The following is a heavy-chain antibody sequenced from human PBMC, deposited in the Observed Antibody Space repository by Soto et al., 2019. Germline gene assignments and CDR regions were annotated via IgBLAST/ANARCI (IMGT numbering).Heavy chain of an antibody. D-gene: IGHD3-3*01. J-gene: IGHJ4*02. Sequence: PGGSLRLSCAAPGFTFSSYGMHWVRQAPGKGLEWVAVISYDGSNKYYADSVKGRFTISRDNSKNTLYLQMNSLRAEDTAVYYCAKGKVDYDFRSGYLDYWGQGTLVTVSS. V-gene: IGHV3-30*18. CDR1: GFTFSSYG. CDR2: ISYDGSNK. CDR3: AKGKVDYDFRSGYLDY.